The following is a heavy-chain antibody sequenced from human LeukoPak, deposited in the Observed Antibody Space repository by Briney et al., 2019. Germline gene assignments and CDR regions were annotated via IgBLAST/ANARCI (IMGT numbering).Heavy chain of an antibody. Sequence: SETLSLTCTVSGGSISSNTYYWGWIRQPPGKGLEWIGSIYYSGSTYYNPSLKSRVTISVDTSKNQFSLKLSSVTAADTAVYYCARLEYSGSYYYWGQGTLVTVSS. J-gene: IGHJ4*02. CDR2: IYYSGST. D-gene: IGHD1-26*01. CDR3: ARLEYSGSYYY. V-gene: IGHV4-39*07. CDR1: GGSISSNTYY.